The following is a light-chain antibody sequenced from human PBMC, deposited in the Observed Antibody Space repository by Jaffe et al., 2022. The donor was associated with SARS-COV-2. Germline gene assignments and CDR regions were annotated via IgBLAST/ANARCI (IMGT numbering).Light chain of an antibody. CDR1: QSVSSY. J-gene: IGKJ4*01. CDR2: GAS. Sequence: EIVLTQSPGTLSLSPGERATLSCRASQSVSSYLAWYQQKPGQAPRLLIYGASSRATGIPDRFSGSGSATDFTLTISRLEPEDSAVYYCHRYNTSPDIFGGGTKVEI. CDR3: HRYNTSPDI. V-gene: IGKV3-20*01.